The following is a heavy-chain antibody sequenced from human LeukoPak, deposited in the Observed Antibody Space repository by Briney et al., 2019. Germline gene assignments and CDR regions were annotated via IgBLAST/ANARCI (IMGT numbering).Heavy chain of an antibody. CDR3: ARIVGEGP. Sequence: SETLSLTCAVYGGSFSGYYWSWIRQPPGKGLEWIGEINHSGGTNYNPSLKSRVTISVDTSKNQFSLNLSSVTAADTAVYYCARIVGEGPWGQGTLVTVSS. D-gene: IGHD3-10*01. J-gene: IGHJ5*02. V-gene: IGHV4-34*01. CDR2: INHSGGT. CDR1: GGSFSGYY.